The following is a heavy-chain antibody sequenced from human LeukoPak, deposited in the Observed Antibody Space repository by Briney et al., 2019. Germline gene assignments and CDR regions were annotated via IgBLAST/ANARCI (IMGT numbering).Heavy chain of an antibody. CDR3: ARDVPFIVVAGTKLPSYFDY. J-gene: IGHJ4*02. V-gene: IGHV4-38-2*02. D-gene: IGHD6-19*01. CDR2: IYHSGRT. CDR1: GYSISSGYY. Sequence: MPSETLSLTCTVSGYSISSGYYWGWIRQPPGKGLEWIGSIYHSGRTFYNPSLKSRVTISVGTSKNQFSLKLTSVTAADTAVYYCARDVPFIVVAGTKLPSYFDYWGQGTLVTVSS.